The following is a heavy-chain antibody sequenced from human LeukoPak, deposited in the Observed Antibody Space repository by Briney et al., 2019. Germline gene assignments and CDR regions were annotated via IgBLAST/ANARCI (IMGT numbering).Heavy chain of an antibody. D-gene: IGHD1-26*01. CDR3: ARGLYGSPGDY. V-gene: IGHV3-74*01. Sequence: GGSLRLSCEASGFSFSSRWMHWVRQAPGKGLVWVSRISSDGSSTNYADSVKGRFTISRDNAKNTLYLQTSSLRAEDTAVYYCARGLYGSPGDYWGQGILVTVSS. J-gene: IGHJ4*02. CDR2: ISSDGSST. CDR1: GFSFSSRW.